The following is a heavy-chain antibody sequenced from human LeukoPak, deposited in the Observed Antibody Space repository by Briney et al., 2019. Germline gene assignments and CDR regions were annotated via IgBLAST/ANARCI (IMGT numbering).Heavy chain of an antibody. V-gene: IGHV3-7*01. Sequence: GGSLRLSCAVSGFTFSNYWMSWVRQTPGKGLEWVANIKQAGSEQYYVPSVKGRFTISRDNARNSLYLQMNSLRAEDTAVYYCAREGFGEPQPDYWGQGTLVTASS. J-gene: IGHJ4*02. CDR2: IKQAGSEQ. CDR1: GFTFSNYW. D-gene: IGHD3-10*01. CDR3: AREGFGEPQPDY.